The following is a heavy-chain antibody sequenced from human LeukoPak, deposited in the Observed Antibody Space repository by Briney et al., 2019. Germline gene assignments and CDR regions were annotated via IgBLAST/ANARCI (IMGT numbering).Heavy chain of an antibody. CDR2: INHSGST. V-gene: IGHV4-34*01. J-gene: IGHJ4*02. CDR3: ARGGYSYGYRY. Sequence: SETLSLTCAVYGGSFSGYYWSWIRQPPGKGLEWIGEINHSGSTNYNPSLKSRVTISVDTSKNQFSLKLSSVTAADTAVYYCARGGYSYGYRYWGQGTPVTVSS. D-gene: IGHD5-18*01. CDR1: GGSFSGYY.